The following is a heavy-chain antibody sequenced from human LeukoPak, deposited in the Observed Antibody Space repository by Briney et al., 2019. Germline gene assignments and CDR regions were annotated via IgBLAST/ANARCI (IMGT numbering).Heavy chain of an antibody. D-gene: IGHD3-10*01. CDR1: GYTFTSYG. CDR3: ASVSRSWFGEALGY. Sequence: ASVKVSCKASGYTFTSYGISWVRQAPGQGLEWMGGFDPEDGETIYAQKFQGRVTMTEDTSTDTAYMELSSLRSEDTAVYYCASVSRSWFGEALGYWGQGTLVTVSS. V-gene: IGHV1-24*01. CDR2: FDPEDGET. J-gene: IGHJ4*02.